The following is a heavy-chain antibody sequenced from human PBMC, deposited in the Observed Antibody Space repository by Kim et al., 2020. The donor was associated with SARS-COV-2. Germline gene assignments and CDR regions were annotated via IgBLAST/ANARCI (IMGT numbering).Heavy chain of an antibody. J-gene: IGHJ4*02. V-gene: IGHV4-34*01. CDR3: ARKRRLAVAGNYFDY. CDR2: INHSGST. D-gene: IGHD6-19*01. CDR1: GGSFSGYY. Sequence: SETLSLTCAVYGGSFSGYYWSWIRQPPGKGLEWIGEINHSGSTNYNPSLKSRVTISVDTSKNQFSLKLSSVTAADTAVYYCARKRRLAVAGNYFDYWGQGTLVTVSS.